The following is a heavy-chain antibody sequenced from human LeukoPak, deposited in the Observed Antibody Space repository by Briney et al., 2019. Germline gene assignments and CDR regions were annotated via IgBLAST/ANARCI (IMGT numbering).Heavy chain of an antibody. CDR1: GFTFSSFS. Sequence: GGSLRLSCAVSGFTFSSFSMNWVRQAPGKGLEWVSFISSGSTYIDYADSVKGRFTISRDNAKNSLYLEMISLKAEDTAVYYCARHSLNGSYNFDCWGQGTLVTVSS. V-gene: IGHV3-21*01. J-gene: IGHJ4*02. D-gene: IGHD1-26*01. CDR2: ISSGSTYI. CDR3: ARHSLNGSYNFDC.